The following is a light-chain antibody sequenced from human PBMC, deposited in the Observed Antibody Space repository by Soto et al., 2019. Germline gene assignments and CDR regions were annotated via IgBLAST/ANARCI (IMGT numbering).Light chain of an antibody. Sequence: EIVLTQSPGTLSLSPGERATLSCWASRTVSSNYLAWYQQKPGQAPRLLIYGASRRAAGIPDMFSGSGSGTDFTLTISRLEPQDFALYFCHHYGDSPYTFGQGTKLEI. V-gene: IGKV3-20*01. CDR1: RTVSSNY. CDR3: HHYGDSPYT. J-gene: IGKJ2*01. CDR2: GAS.